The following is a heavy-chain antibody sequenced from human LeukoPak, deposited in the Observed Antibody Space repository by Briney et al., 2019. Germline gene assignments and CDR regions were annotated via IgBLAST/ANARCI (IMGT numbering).Heavy chain of an antibody. Sequence: GGSLRLSCAASGFTFSSYGMHWVRQAPGKGLEWVAFIRYDGSNKYYADSVKGRFSISRDNSRNTLSLQMNTLRAEDTAVYYCAKSRRAPVRYGSGSYSFYYYYYMDVWGKGTTVTVSS. CDR2: IRYDGSNK. J-gene: IGHJ6*03. D-gene: IGHD3-10*01. V-gene: IGHV3-30*02. CDR1: GFTFSSYG. CDR3: AKSRRAPVRYGSGSYSFYYYYYMDV.